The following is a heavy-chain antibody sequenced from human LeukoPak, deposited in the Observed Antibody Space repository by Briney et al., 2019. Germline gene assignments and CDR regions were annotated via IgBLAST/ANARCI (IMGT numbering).Heavy chain of an antibody. CDR3: ARGDYFDY. J-gene: IGHJ4*02. CDR2: FHASGTT. Sequence: SETLSLTCTVSDGSISSSYWSWIRHPAGKGLEGIGLFHASGTTNYNPSLKSRLNMSVDTSKNHFSLKLSPVTAADAAVYYCARGDYFDYWGQGTLVTVSS. CDR1: DGSISSSY. V-gene: IGHV4-4*07.